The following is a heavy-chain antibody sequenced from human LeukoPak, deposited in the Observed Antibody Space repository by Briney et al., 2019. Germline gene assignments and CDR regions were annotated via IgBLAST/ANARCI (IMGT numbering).Heavy chain of an antibody. V-gene: IGHV3-23*01. J-gene: IGHJ6*02. Sequence: GGSLRLSWAAAGFTFSSFAMGWVRQPPGKGLEWVAAISCIVGSTYYADSGKGRCTISRDNSKNTLYLQMNSLRAEDTAVYYCAKDLDSSSWYSPYYYYYGMDVWGQGTTVTVSS. D-gene: IGHD6-13*01. CDR1: GFTFSSFA. CDR2: ISCIVGST. CDR3: AKDLDSSSWYSPYYYYYGMDV.